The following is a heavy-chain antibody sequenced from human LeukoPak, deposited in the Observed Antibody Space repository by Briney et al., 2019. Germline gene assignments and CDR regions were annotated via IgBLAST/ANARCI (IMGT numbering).Heavy chain of an antibody. CDR2: IYPIGST. D-gene: IGHD3-10*01. CDR3: ARGRGSGSSLNWFDP. CDR1: GGSIRSYY. J-gene: IGHJ5*02. V-gene: IGHV4-4*07. Sequence: SETLSLTCTVSGGSIRSYYWSWIRQPAGKGLEWIGRIYPIGSTKYNPSLKSRVTISVDNSKNQFSLKLSSVTAADTAVYYCARGRGSGSSLNWFDPWGQGTLVTVSS.